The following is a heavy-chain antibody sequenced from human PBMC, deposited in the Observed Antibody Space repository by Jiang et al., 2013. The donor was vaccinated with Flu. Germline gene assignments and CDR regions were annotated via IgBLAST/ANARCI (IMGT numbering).Heavy chain of an antibody. CDR1: GSISSYY. V-gene: IGHV4-59*08. CDR2: IYYSGST. Sequence: QLVESGPGLVKPSETLSLTCTVSGSISSYYWSWIRQPPGKGLEWIGYIYYSGSTNYNPSLKSRVTISVDTSKNQFSLKLSSVTAADTAVYYCARLIKGSYVYDYWGQGTLVTVSS. CDR3: ARLIKGSYVYDY. J-gene: IGHJ4*02. D-gene: IGHD1-26*01.